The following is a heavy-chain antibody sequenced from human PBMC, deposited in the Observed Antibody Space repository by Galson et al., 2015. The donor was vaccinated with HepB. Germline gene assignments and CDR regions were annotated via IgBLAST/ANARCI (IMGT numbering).Heavy chain of an antibody. D-gene: IGHD6-19*01. Sequence: QSGAEVKKPGESLKISCKGSGYSFTSYWIGWVRQMPGKGLEWMGIIYPGDSDTRYSPSFQGQVTISADKSISTAYLQWSSLKASDTAMYYCARRGAVAGSPSHPHEYYFDYWGQGTLVTVSS. CDR1: GYSFTSYW. CDR2: IYPGDSDT. V-gene: IGHV5-51*01. J-gene: IGHJ4*02. CDR3: ARRGAVAGSPSHPHEYYFDY.